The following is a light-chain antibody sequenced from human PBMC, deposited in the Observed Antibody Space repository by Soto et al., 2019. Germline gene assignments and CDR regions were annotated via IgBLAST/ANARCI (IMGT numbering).Light chain of an antibody. V-gene: IGLV1-51*01. Sequence: QSVLTQPASVSGSPGQSITISCTGTSSTVGGFNVVSWYQQHPGKAPKVIIFDNDRRPSGIPDRFSGSKSATSATLAITGLQSGDEADYYCGTWDSSLRAVFGGGTQLTVL. J-gene: IGLJ3*02. CDR3: GTWDSSLRAV. CDR1: SSTVGGFNV. CDR2: DND.